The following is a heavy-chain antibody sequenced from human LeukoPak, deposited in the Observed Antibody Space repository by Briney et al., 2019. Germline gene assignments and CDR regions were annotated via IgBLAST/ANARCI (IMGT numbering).Heavy chain of an antibody. CDR1: AVSFSGYY. J-gene: IGHJ4*02. Sequence: SETLSPTCAVYAVSFSGYYWSWIRQPPGKGLEWIGEINHSGSNNYNPSLNSRVTISLAKSKNQFSLKLSSVTAADTAVYYCARGKRRYSSSWYIGNYFDYWGQGTLVTVSS. CDR3: ARGKRRYSSSWYIGNYFDY. CDR2: INHSGSN. V-gene: IGHV4-34*01. D-gene: IGHD6-13*01.